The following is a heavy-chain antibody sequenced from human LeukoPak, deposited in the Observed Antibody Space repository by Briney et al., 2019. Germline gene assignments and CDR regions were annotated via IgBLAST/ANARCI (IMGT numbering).Heavy chain of an antibody. D-gene: IGHD3-9*01. CDR3: AREPPYDILTGYYRAFDY. Sequence: PSETLSLTCTVSGGSISSASYYWNWIRQPAGKGLEWIGRIYTSGSTNYNPSLKSRVTMSVDTSKNQFSLKLSSVTAADTAVYYCAREPPYDILTGYYRAFDYWGQGTLVTVSS. V-gene: IGHV4-61*02. J-gene: IGHJ4*02. CDR2: IYTSGST. CDR1: GGSISSASYY.